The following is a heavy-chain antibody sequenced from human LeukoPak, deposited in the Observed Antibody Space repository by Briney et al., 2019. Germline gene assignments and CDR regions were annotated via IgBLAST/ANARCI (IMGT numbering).Heavy chain of an antibody. CDR3: ARDRFPTGYVDY. V-gene: IGHV3-53*01. CDR2: IYTGGGT. Sequence: GGSLRLSCAASGFTVSSDYMSWVRQAPGKGLEWVSVIYTGGGTYYADSVKGRLTISRDNSKNTLYLQMNSLRPEDTAVYYCARDRFPTGYVDYWGQGTLVTVSS. D-gene: IGHD3-3*01. J-gene: IGHJ4*02. CDR1: GFTVSSDY.